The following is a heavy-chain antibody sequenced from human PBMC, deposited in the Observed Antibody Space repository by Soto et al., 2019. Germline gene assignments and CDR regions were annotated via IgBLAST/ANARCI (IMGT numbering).Heavy chain of an antibody. CDR3: ARADSSGSLYYFDY. CDR1: GDSIISIYH. V-gene: IGHV4-38-2*01. Sequence: SETLSLTCAVSGDSIISIYHWAWIRQPPGKGLEWVASIYHTGTTYYNPSLTSRVTISVDTSKNHFSLKLSSVTAADTAVSYWARADSSGSLYYFDYWGQGTLVTVSS. D-gene: IGHD3-22*01. J-gene: IGHJ4*02. CDR2: IYHTGTT.